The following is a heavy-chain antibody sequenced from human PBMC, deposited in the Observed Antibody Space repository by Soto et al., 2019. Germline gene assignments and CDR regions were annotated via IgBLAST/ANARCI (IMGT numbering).Heavy chain of an antibody. D-gene: IGHD3-22*01. J-gene: IGHJ4*02. Sequence: QVQLVESGGGVVQPGRSLRLSCAASGFTFSSYGMHWVRQAPGKGLEWVAVIWYDGSNKYYADFVKGRFTISRDNSKNTLYLQMNSLRAEDTAVYYCARDPTLYYYDSSGYFDYWGQGTLVTVSS. CDR2: IWYDGSNK. V-gene: IGHV3-33*01. CDR1: GFTFSSYG. CDR3: ARDPTLYYYDSSGYFDY.